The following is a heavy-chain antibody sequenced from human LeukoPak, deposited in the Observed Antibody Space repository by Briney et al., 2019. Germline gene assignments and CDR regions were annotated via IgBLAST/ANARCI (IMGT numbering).Heavy chain of an antibody. V-gene: IGHV4-59*01. Sequence: SETLSLTCTVSSGSISSYYWSWIRQPPGKRLEWIGYIYHTGSTNYNPSLKSRVTISVDTSKNQFSLKLSSVTAADTAVYYCATLSYSSGWYEGDYWGQEPWSPSPQ. CDR3: ATLSYSSGWYEGDY. CDR2: IYHTGST. D-gene: IGHD6-19*01. J-gene: IGHJ4*01. CDR1: SGSISSYY.